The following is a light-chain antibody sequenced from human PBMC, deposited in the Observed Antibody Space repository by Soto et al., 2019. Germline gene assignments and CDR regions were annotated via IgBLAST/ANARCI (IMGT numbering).Light chain of an antibody. Sequence: SYELTQPRSVSVSPGQTARINCSGDALPKQYAYWYQQKPGQAPVLVIYKDSERPSGIPERFSGSSSGTTVTLTISGVQAEDEADYYCQSADSSGTYVVFGGGTKLTVL. CDR3: QSADSSGTYVV. V-gene: IGLV3-25*02. CDR2: KDS. J-gene: IGLJ2*01. CDR1: ALPKQY.